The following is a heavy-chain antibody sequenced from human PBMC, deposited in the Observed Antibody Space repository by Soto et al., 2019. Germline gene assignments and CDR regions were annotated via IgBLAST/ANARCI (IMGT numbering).Heavy chain of an antibody. CDR1: GFTFGIYG. V-gene: IGHV3-23*01. J-gene: IGHJ4*02. CDR2: ISGSDGST. CDR3: ARRSSSWYFDY. D-gene: IGHD6-13*01. Sequence: GGSLRLSCAASGFTFGIYGMHWVRQAPGKGLEWVSVISGSDGSTYYADSVKGRFTISRDNSKNTLNLQMNSLRAEDTAVYYCARRSSSWYFDYWGQGTLVTVSS.